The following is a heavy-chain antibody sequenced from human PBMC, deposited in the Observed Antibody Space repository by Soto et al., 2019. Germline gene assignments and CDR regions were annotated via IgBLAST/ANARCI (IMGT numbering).Heavy chain of an antibody. CDR3: ASPSYYYAGSGSYRGEYYCYGMDV. D-gene: IGHD3-10*01. J-gene: IGHJ6*02. CDR1: GGTFSSYA. Sequence: QVQLVQSGAEVKKPGSSVKVSCKASGGTFSSYAISWVRQAPGQGLEWMGGIIPIFGTANYAQKFQGRVTLTAHESTRTAYMELSSLRSEDTAVYYCASPSYYYAGSGSYRGEYYCYGMDVWGQGTTVTVSS. CDR2: IIPIFGTA. V-gene: IGHV1-69*12.